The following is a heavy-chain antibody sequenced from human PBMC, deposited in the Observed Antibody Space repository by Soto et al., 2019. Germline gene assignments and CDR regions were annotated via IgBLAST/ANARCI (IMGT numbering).Heavy chain of an antibody. CDR3: AKDQLDLIRPRAPSSFDY. D-gene: IGHD2-15*01. CDR2: IWYDGSSK. V-gene: IGHV3-33*06. CDR1: GVTLSSYG. Sequence: EGYLRLSCAGSGVTLSSYGMHWVRQAPGKGLEWVAVIWYDGSSKFYADSVKGRFTISRDNSKDTLYLQMNSLRADDTAVYYCAKDQLDLIRPRAPSSFDYRGQG. J-gene: IGHJ4*02.